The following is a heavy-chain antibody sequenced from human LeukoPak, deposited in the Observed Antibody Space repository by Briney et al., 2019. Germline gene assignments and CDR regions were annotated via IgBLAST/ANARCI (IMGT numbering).Heavy chain of an antibody. J-gene: IGHJ1*01. Sequence: GGSLRLSCAASGFTFSSYAMSWVRQVPGKGLEWVSGISGSGGSTFYADSVKGRFTISRDNSKNTLYLQMNSLRAEDTAAYYCAKDSSSWPEYFQHWGQGTLVTVSS. CDR3: AKDSSSWPEYFQH. V-gene: IGHV3-23*01. D-gene: IGHD6-13*01. CDR1: GFTFSSYA. CDR2: ISGSGGST.